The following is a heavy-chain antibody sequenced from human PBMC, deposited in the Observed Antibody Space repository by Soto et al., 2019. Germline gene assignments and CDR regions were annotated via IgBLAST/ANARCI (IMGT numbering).Heavy chain of an antibody. CDR1: GGSISSSSYY. CDR2: IYYSGST. V-gene: IGHV4-39*01. Sequence: PSETLSLTCTVSGGSISSSSYYWGWIRQPPGKGLEWIGSIYYSGSTYYNPSLKSRVTISVDTSKNQFSLKLSSVTAADTAVFYCARHDQTYYDILTVFYFVAYWRQGPLVPVSS. CDR3: ARHDQTYYDILTVFYFVAY. J-gene: IGHJ4*02. D-gene: IGHD3-9*01.